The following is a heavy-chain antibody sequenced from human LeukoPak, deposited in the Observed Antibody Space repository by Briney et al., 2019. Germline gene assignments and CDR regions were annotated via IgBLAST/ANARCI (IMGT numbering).Heavy chain of an antibody. CDR2: ISGSGGST. CDR1: GFTFSSYA. CDR3: AKDRNYYYDSTLDWFDP. D-gene: IGHD3-22*01. J-gene: IGHJ5*02. Sequence: GGSLRLSCAASGFTFSSYAMSWVRQAPGKGLGWVSAISGSGGSTYYADSVKGRFTISRDNSKNTLYLQMNSLRAEDTAVYYCAKDRNYYYDSTLDWFDPRGQGTLVTVSS. V-gene: IGHV3-23*01.